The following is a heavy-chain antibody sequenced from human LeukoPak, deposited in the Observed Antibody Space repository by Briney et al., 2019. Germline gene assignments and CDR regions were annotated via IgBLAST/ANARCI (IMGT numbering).Heavy chain of an antibody. Sequence: ASVKVSCKASGYTFTSYDSNWVRQATGQGLEWMGWMNPSSGNTGYAQKFQGRVIMPNNTSITTAYMDLSRLKSEDTAVYFCARALSWTTESYYYMDVWGKGTTVTVSS. V-gene: IGHV1-8*01. CDR1: GYTFTSYD. J-gene: IGHJ6*03. CDR2: MNPSSGNT. CDR3: ARALSWTTESYYYMDV. D-gene: IGHD3/OR15-3a*01.